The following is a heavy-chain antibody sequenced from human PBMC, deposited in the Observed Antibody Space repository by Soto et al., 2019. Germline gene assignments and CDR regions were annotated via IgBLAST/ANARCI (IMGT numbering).Heavy chain of an antibody. J-gene: IGHJ3*02. CDR3: AKSRRVAVAGFGAFDI. V-gene: IGHV1-18*01. Sequence: ASVKVSCKASGYTFTSYGISWVRQAPGQGLEWMGWISAYNGNTNYAQKLQGRVTMTTDTSTSTAYMELRSLRSDDTAVYYCAKSRRVAVAGFGAFDIWGQGTMVTVSS. D-gene: IGHD6-19*01. CDR1: GYTFTSYG. CDR2: ISAYNGNT.